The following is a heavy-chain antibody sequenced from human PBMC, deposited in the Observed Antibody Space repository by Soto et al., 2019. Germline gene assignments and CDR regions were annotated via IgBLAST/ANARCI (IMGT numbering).Heavy chain of an antibody. D-gene: IGHD2-2*03. V-gene: IGHV3-53*01. Sequence: PGGSLRLSCAASGFTVSSNYMSWVRQAPGKGLEWVSVIYSGGSTYYADSVKGRFTISRDNSKNTLYLQMNSLRAEDTAVYYCARDSRYGYCSSTSCRTYYGMDVWGQGTTVTVSS. CDR3: ARDSRYGYCSSTSCRTYYGMDV. J-gene: IGHJ6*02. CDR1: GFTVSSNY. CDR2: IYSGGST.